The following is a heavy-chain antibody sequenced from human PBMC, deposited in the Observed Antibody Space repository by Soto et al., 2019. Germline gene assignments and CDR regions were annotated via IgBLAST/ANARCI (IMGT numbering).Heavy chain of an antibody. CDR2: ISAYNGNT. J-gene: IGHJ4*02. CDR1: GYTFNTYG. Sequence: GASVKVSCKASGYTFNTYGINWVRQAPGQGLEWMGWISAYNGNTNYAEKVRGRVTMTTDTSTSTAYMELRSLRSGDTAVYYCAREALYSSGWYFSDYWAQGTPVTVSS. D-gene: IGHD6-13*01. CDR3: AREALYSSGWYFSDY. V-gene: IGHV1-18*01.